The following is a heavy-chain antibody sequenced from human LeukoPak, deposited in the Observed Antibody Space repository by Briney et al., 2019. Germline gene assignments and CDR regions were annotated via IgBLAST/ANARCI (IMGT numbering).Heavy chain of an antibody. CDR3: ARASDFWSGYYA. Sequence: PSETLSLTCAVYGGSFSGYYWSWIRQPPGKGLEWIGEINHSGSTNYNPSLKSRVTISVDTSKNQFSLKLSSVTAADTAVYYCARASDFWSGYYAWGQGTLVTVSS. V-gene: IGHV4-34*01. CDR2: INHSGST. D-gene: IGHD3-3*01. CDR1: GGSFSGYY. J-gene: IGHJ5*02.